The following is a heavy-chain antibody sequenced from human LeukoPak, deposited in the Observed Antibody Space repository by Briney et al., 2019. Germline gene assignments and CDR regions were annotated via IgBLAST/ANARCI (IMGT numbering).Heavy chain of an antibody. CDR1: GGTFSSYA. CDR2: IIPIFGTA. V-gene: IGHV1-69*06. J-gene: IGHJ4*02. CDR3: AKDGAGDGYNYYFDY. D-gene: IGHD5-24*01. Sequence: AASVKVSCKASGGTFSSYAISWVRQAPGQGLEWMGGIIPIFGTANYAQKFQGRVTITADKSTSTAYMELSSLRTEDTALYYCAKDGAGDGYNYYFDYWGQGTLVTVSS.